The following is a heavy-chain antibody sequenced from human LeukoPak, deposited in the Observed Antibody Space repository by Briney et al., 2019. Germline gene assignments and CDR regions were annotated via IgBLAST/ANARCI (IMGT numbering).Heavy chain of an antibody. CDR3: AKDHYYGSGNYFPVDY. J-gene: IGHJ4*02. CDR2: ISYDGSNK. CDR1: GFTLSSYG. V-gene: IGHV3-30*18. D-gene: IGHD3-10*01. Sequence: GRSLRLSCAASGFTLSSYGMHWVRQAPGKGLEWVAVISYDGSNKYYADSVKGRFTISRDNSKNTLYLQMSSLRAEDTAVYYCAKDHYYGSGNYFPVDYWGQGTRVIVSA.